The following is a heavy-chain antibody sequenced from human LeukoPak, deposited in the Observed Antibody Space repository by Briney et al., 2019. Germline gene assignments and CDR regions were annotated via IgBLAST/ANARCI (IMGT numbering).Heavy chain of an antibody. V-gene: IGHV3-21*01. J-gene: IGHJ4*02. CDR3: ARDPLGYCSSTSCQGYYFDY. Sequence: NPGGSLRLSCAASGFTFSSYSMNWVRQAPGKGLEWVSSISSSNSYIYYADSVKGRFTISRDNAKNSLYLQMNSLRAEDTAVYYCARDPLGYCSSTSCQGYYFDYWGQGTLVTVSS. CDR2: ISSSNSYI. D-gene: IGHD2-2*01. CDR1: GFTFSSYS.